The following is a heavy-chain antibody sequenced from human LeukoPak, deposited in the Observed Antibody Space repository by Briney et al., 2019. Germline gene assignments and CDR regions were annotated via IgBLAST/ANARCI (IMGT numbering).Heavy chain of an antibody. CDR3: AREGIVARRPDY. CDR1: GFTFSDYY. Sequence: GGSLRLSCAASGFTFSDYYMTWIRQAPGKGLEWVAHIGSSGFHTEYADSVKGRFTISRDNAKKSLSLQMNSLRGEDTAVYYCAREGIVARRPDYWGQGTLVTVSS. CDR2: IGSSGFHT. D-gene: IGHD6-6*01. J-gene: IGHJ4*02. V-gene: IGHV3-11*06.